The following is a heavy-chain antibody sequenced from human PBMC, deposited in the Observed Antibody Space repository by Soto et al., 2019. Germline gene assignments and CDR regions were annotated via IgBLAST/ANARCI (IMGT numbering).Heavy chain of an antibody. D-gene: IGHD1-1*01. J-gene: IGHJ4*02. CDR3: ARQSLGNIRLRGLDY. CDR2: INHSGST. Sequence: PSETLSLTCAVYGGSFSGYYWSWIRQPPGKGLEWIGEINHSGSTNYNPSLKSRVTISVDTSKNQFSLKLSSVTAADTAVYYCARQSLGNIRLRGLDYWGQGTLVTVSS. CDR1: GGSFSGYY. V-gene: IGHV4-34*01.